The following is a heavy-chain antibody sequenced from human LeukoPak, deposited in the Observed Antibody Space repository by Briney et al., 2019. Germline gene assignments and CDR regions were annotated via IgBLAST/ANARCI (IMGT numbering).Heavy chain of an antibody. V-gene: IGHV4-59*12. Sequence: SETLSLTCTVSGGSISSYYWSWIRQPPGKGLEWIGEIYHSGSTNYNPSLKSRVTISVDKSKNQFSLKLSSVTAADTAVYYCARSAVAGILGDGYDYWGQGTLVTVSS. D-gene: IGHD6-19*01. CDR2: IYHSGST. CDR1: GGSISSYY. CDR3: ARSAVAGILGDGYDY. J-gene: IGHJ4*02.